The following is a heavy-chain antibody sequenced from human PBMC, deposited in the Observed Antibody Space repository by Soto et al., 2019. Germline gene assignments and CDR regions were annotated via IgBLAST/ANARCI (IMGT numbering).Heavy chain of an antibody. Sequence: QVQLVQSGAEVKKPGSSVKVSCKASGGTFSSYAISWVRQAPGQGLEWMGGIIPIFGTANYAQKFQGRVTITADESTSTAYMVLSCLRSEDTAVYYCARESRYCSGGSCYFLPGIDYWGQGTLVTVSS. V-gene: IGHV1-69*12. CDR2: IIPIFGTA. CDR3: ARESRYCSGGSCYFLPGIDY. D-gene: IGHD2-15*01. J-gene: IGHJ4*02. CDR1: GGTFSSYA.